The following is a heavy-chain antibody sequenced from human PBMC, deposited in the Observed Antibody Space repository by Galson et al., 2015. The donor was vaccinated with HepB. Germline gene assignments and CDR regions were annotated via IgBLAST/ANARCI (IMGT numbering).Heavy chain of an antibody. J-gene: IGHJ5*02. V-gene: IGHV1-69*13. D-gene: IGHD1-26*01. Sequence: SVKVSCKASGGTFSSYAISWVRQAPGQGLEWMGGIIPIFGTANYAQKFQGRVTITADESTSTAYMELSSLRSEDTAVYYCARLVGATNRLGWFDPWGQGTLVTVSS. CDR2: IIPIFGTA. CDR3: ARLVGATNRLGWFDP. CDR1: GGTFSSYA.